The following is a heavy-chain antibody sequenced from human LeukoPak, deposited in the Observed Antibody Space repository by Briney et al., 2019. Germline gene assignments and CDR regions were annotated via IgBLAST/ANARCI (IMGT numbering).Heavy chain of an antibody. D-gene: IGHD3-3*01. CDR3: ATRFLEWLLSPFD. CDR2: INPSGGST. Sequence: ASVKVSCKASGYTFTSYYMHWVRQAPGQGLEWMGIINPSGGSTSYAQKFQGRVTMTEDTSTDTAYMELSSLRSEDTAVYYCATRFLEWLLSPFDWGQGTLVTVSS. V-gene: IGHV1-46*01. J-gene: IGHJ4*02. CDR1: GYTFTSYY.